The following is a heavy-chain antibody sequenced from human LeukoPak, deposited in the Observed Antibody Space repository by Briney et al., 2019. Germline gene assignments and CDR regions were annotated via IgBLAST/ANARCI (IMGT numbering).Heavy chain of an antibody. Sequence: SETLSLTCTVSGDSINSYYWSWIRQPPGKGLEWIGYIYFSGNTKYNPSLKNRVTISVDRSKSQFYLTLRSVTAADTAAYYCARDLNHGFNYYYYGLEVWGQGTTVTVSS. V-gene: IGHV4-59*01. CDR2: IYFSGNT. CDR1: GDSINSYY. J-gene: IGHJ6*02. CDR3: ARDLNHGFNYYYYGLEV. D-gene: IGHD3-9*01.